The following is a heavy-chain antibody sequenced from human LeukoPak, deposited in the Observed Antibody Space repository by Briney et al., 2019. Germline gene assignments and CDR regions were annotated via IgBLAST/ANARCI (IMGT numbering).Heavy chain of an antibody. D-gene: IGHD3-3*01. CDR3: ARSQTYYDLWGGYSTYGMDV. Sequence: GSLRLSCAASGFTFSSYWMSWVRQAPGKGPGWVANIKQDGSEKYYVDPVKGRFTISRDNAENSQYLTMNSLRAEYTSVYCCARSQTYYDLWGGYSTYGMDVWGQGTTVTVSS. J-gene: IGHJ6*02. CDR2: IKQDGSEK. CDR1: GFTFSSYW. V-gene: IGHV3-7*01.